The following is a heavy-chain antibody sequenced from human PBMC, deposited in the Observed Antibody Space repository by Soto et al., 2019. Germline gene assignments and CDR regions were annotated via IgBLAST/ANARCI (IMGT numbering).Heavy chain of an antibody. CDR3: AKVRLTYYECLDY. CDR1: GFIFTNYA. CDR2: ISGSGGT. J-gene: IGHJ4*02. V-gene: IGHV3-23*01. Sequence: PGGSLRLSCAASGFIFTNYAMSWVRQAPGKGLEWVSTISGSGGTHYADSVKGRFTISRDNSKNTVFLQMNSLRAEDTAVYYCAKVRLTYYECLDYWGQGTLVTVSS. D-gene: IGHD3-16*01.